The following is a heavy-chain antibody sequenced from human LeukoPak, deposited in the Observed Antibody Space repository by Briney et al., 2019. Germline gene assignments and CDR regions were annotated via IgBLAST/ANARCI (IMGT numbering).Heavy chain of an antibody. V-gene: IGHV1-18*01. CDR3: ARDPSNTSGRYQYFDL. Sequence: GASVTVSCKASGYTFNHHGITWVRQAPGQGLEWMGWISAYNGDTKYAQEFQGRVTMTTDTPTTTAYMELRSLRYDDTALYYCARDPSNTSGRYQYFDLWGRGTLVTVSS. CDR1: GYTFNHHG. J-gene: IGHJ2*01. CDR2: ISAYNGDT. D-gene: IGHD6-19*01.